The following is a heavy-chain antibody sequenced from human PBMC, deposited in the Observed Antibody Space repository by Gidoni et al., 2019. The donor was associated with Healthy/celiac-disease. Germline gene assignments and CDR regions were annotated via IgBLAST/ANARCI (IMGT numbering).Heavy chain of an antibody. V-gene: IGHV3-30*18. Sequence: QVQLVESGGGVVQPGRSLRLSCAASGFPFSSYGMHWVRQAPGKGLEWVAVISYDGSNKYYADSVKGRFTISRDNSKNTLYLQMNSLRAEDTAVYYCAKGQYSGYENDAFDIWGQGTMVTVSS. CDR1: GFPFSSYG. CDR3: AKGQYSGYENDAFDI. CDR2: ISYDGSNK. D-gene: IGHD5-12*01. J-gene: IGHJ3*02.